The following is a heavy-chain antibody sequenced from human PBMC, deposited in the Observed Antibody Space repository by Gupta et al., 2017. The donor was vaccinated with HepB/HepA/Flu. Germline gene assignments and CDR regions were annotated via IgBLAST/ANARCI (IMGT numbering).Heavy chain of an antibody. Sequence: QVQLVQSGAEVTKPGASLKVSCKSSGYTFTDSYIYWVRQAPGQRLEWMGWINPKSGTTKYAQKFQGRVTMTRDTSITTAYMELTRVTSDDAAVYFCAREALGDYVYTYFYYMDVWGKGTTVTVS. CDR2: INPKSGTT. CDR3: AREALGDYVYTYFYYMDV. J-gene: IGHJ6*03. D-gene: IGHD3-16*01. V-gene: IGHV1-2*02. CDR1: GYTFTDSY.